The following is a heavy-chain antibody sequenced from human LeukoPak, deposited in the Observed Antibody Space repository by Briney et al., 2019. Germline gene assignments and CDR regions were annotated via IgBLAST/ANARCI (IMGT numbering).Heavy chain of an antibody. Sequence: PGGSLRLSCAASGFTFNRDWTAWVRQALGKGLEWVANIKEDGSEKNYVDSVKGRFTISRDNAENSVYLQMNDLRAEDTGVYYCATKEPSTSGWSYWGQGTLVAVSS. D-gene: IGHD6-19*01. CDR3: ATKEPSTSGWSY. J-gene: IGHJ4*02. CDR2: IKEDGSEK. CDR1: GFTFNRDW. V-gene: IGHV3-7*01.